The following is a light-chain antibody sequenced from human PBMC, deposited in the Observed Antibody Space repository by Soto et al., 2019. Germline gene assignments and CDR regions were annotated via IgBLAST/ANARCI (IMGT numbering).Light chain of an antibody. J-gene: IGKJ4*01. CDR1: QSVSSC. CDR3: QQRSTWPLT. V-gene: IGKV3-11*01. Sequence: EIVLTQSPATLSLSPGERATLSCRASQSVSSCLAWYQQKPGQAPRLLLYDASNRATGIPARLSGSGSGTDFPLTISGLEPEDFAVYYCQQRSTWPLTFGGGTKVEIK. CDR2: DAS.